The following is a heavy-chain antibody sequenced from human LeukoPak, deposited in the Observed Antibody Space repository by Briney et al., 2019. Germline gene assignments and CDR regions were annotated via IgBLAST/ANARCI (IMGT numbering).Heavy chain of an antibody. D-gene: IGHD6-13*01. CDR2: IIPIFGTA. CDR3: ARDPFRKYSSSWYDGDY. V-gene: IGHV1-69*13. J-gene: IGHJ4*02. CDR1: GSTFSSYA. Sequence: SVKVSCKASGSTFSSYAISWVRQAPGQGLEWMGGIIPIFGTANYAQKFQGRVTITADESTSTAYIELSSLRSEDTAVYYCARDPFRKYSSSWYDGDYWGQGTLVTVSS.